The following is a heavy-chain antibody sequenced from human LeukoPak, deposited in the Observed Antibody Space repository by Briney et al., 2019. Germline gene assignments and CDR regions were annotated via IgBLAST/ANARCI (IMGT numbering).Heavy chain of an antibody. D-gene: IGHD6-13*01. Sequence: PGGSLRLSCAASGFTFETYWMHWVRQAPGKGLVWVSCINGYGTTTNYADSVKGRFTISRDNAKNSLYLQMNSLRAEDTALYYCAKDIRLWVAAAGTAFDIWGQGTMVTVSS. CDR1: GFTFETYW. CDR2: INGYGTTT. V-gene: IGHV3-74*01. J-gene: IGHJ3*02. CDR3: AKDIRLWVAAAGTAFDI.